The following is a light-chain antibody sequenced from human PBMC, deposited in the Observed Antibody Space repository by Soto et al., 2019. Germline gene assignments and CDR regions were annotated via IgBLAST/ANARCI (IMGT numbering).Light chain of an antibody. CDR1: SSNIGAGYD. J-gene: IGLJ1*01. V-gene: IGLV1-51*02. Sequence: QSVLTQPPSVSGAPGQRVTISCTGSSSNIGAGYDVHWYQHFPGTAPKLLIYEDNKRPSEIPDRFSGSKSGTSATLGITGLQTGDEADYYCGTWDNSLSIYVFATGTKVTVL. CDR2: EDN. CDR3: GTWDNSLSIYV.